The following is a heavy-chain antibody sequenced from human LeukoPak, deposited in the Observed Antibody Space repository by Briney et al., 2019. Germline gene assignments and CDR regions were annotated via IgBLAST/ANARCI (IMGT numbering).Heavy chain of an antibody. CDR2: INHSGST. CDR1: GASINIRYHY. V-gene: IGHV4-39*07. D-gene: IGHD3-9*01. CDR3: ARVPYDILTGYRGYFDY. Sequence: SETLSLTCTVSGASINIRYHYWGWIRQPPGKGLEWIGEINHSGSTNYNPSLKSRVTISVDTSKNQFSLKLSSVTAADTAVYYCARVPYDILTGYRGYFDYWGQGTLVTVSS. J-gene: IGHJ4*02.